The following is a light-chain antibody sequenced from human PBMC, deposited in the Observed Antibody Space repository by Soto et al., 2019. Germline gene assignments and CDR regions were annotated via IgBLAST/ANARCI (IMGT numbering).Light chain of an antibody. V-gene: IGKV1-39*01. CDR1: QSISRY. Sequence: DIQMTQSPSSLSASVGDRVTITCRASQSISRYLSYLNWYQQKPGKAPEVLIYAASTLQSGVPSRFSGSGSGTDFTLTISNLQPEDFATYYCQQTYSVPVTFGGGTKVDIK. CDR3: QQTYSVPVT. CDR2: AAS. J-gene: IGKJ4*01.